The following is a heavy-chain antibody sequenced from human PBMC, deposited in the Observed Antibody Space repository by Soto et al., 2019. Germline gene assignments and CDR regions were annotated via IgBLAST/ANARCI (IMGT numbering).Heavy chain of an antibody. J-gene: IGHJ6*02. CDR1: GFSFDDYT. CDR3: ALDTGPSYYYYAMDA. V-gene: IGHV3-43*01. Sequence: GGSLRLSCSASGFSFDDYTMHWVRQAPGKGLEWVSLISWVGGHTYYADSVKGRFTISRDNSKNSLYLQMNSLRTDDTALYYCALDTGPSYYYYAMDARAQRTTDTGSS. CDR2: ISWVGGHT.